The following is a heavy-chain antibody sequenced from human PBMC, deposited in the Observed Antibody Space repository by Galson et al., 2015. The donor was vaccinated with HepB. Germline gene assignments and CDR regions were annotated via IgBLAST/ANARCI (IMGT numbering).Heavy chain of an antibody. CDR2: INVGNGNT. Sequence: SVKVSCKASGYTFSSYGMHWVRQAPGQRLEWMGWINVGNGNTKYSQKFQGRVTISRDTSASTAYMELSSLRSEDTALYYCARADIVPTTPDYLDCWGQGTLVTVSS. D-gene: IGHD5-12*01. CDR1: GYTFSSYG. J-gene: IGHJ4*02. CDR3: ARADIVPTTPDYLDC. V-gene: IGHV1-3*01.